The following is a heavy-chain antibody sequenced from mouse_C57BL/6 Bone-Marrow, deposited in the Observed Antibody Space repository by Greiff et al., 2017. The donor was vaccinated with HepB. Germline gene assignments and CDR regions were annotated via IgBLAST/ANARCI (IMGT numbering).Heavy chain of an antibody. CDR3: AREGILRVFAY. D-gene: IGHD1-1*01. Sequence: EVQLVESGPGLVKPSQSLSLTCSVTGYSITSGYYWNWIRQFPGNKLEWMGYISYDGSNNYNPSLKNRISITRDTSKNQFFLKLNSVTTEDTATYYCAREGILRVFAYWGQGTLVTVSA. CDR1: GYSITSGYY. V-gene: IGHV3-6*01. CDR2: ISYDGSN. J-gene: IGHJ3*01.